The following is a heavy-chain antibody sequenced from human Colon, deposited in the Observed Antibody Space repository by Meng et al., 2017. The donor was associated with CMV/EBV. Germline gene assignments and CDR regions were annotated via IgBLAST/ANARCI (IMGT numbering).Heavy chain of an antibody. D-gene: IGHD3-3*01. Sequence: ASVTVSCKASGYTFTSYDINWLRQATGQGLEWMGWMNPNSGNTGYAQKFQGRVTITRNTSISTAYMELSSLRSEDTAVYYCPRGPDFWSGYFSYYYYYGMDVWGQGTTVTVSS. J-gene: IGHJ6*02. CDR3: PRGPDFWSGYFSYYYYYGMDV. CDR1: GYTFTSYD. V-gene: IGHV1-8*03. CDR2: MNPNSGNT.